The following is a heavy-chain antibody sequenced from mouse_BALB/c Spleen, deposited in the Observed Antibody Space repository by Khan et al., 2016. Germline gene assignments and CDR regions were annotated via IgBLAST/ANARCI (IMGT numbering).Heavy chain of an antibody. CDR3: GGDSYSPWFAY. CDR2: IDPEYDNN. D-gene: IGHD2-12*01. V-gene: IGHV14-1*02. Sequence: VQRKQSGAELVRPGALVKLSCKASAFNIQDYYMHWIKQRPEQGLVWIGGIDPEYDNNIYDPRFQGRASIKSDTSFNTDYLQLNSMTTEDTAVSCCGGDSYSPWFAYWGQGTLVTVSA. CDR1: AFNIQDYY. J-gene: IGHJ3*01.